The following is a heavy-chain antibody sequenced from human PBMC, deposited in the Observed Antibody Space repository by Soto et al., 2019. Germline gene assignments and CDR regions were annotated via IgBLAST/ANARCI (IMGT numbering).Heavy chain of an antibody. CDR2: FDPEGGET. J-gene: IGHJ4*02. V-gene: IGHV1-24*01. CDR3: VIYDSSGYFPFLSGY. CDR1: GYTLTELS. Sequence: QVQLVQSGAEVKKPGASVKVSCKVSGYTLTELSMHWVRQAPGKGLEWMGGFDPEGGETIYAQKFQGRVTMTEDTSTDTAYMELSSLRSEDTAVYYCVIYDSSGYFPFLSGYWGQGTLVTVSS. D-gene: IGHD3-22*01.